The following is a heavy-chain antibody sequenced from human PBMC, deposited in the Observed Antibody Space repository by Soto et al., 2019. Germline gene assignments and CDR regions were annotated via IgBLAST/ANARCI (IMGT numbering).Heavy chain of an antibody. J-gene: IGHJ5*02. CDR2: IHSTRSP. D-gene: IGHD4-17*01. V-gene: IGHV4-4*07. Sequence: SETLSLTCTVSGDSVSKYYWNWIRQPAGKGLEWIGRIHSTRSPNYNPSLKSRVTMSVDTSKNQFSLKLNLTSVTAADTAVYYCARSPAYGDYANLDTWGQGTLVTVS. CDR3: ARSPAYGDYANLDT. CDR1: GDSVSKYY.